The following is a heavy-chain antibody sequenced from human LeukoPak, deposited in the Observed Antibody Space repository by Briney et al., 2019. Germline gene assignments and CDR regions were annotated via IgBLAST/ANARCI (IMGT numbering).Heavy chain of an antibody. CDR2: INHSGST. D-gene: IGHD6-6*01. CDR3: ARKSSIAARNYFDY. V-gene: IGHV4-34*01. Sequence: ETLSLTCAVYGGSFSGYYWSWIRQPPGKGLEWIGEINHSGSTNYNPSLKSRVTISVDTSKNQFSLKLSSVTAADTAVYCCARKSSIAARNYFDYWGQGTLVTVSS. J-gene: IGHJ4*02. CDR1: GGSFSGYY.